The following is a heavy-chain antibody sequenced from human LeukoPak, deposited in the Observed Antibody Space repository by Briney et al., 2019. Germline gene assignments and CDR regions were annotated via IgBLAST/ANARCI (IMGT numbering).Heavy chain of an antibody. CDR1: GFSFSSFS. CDR2: ISSSSTYI. J-gene: IGHJ4*02. CDR3: ARVPYCSGGSCYCDY. V-gene: IGHV3-21*01. Sequence: PGGSLRLSCAASGFSFSSFSMNWVRQAPGKGLEWVSSISSSSTYIYYADSVKGRFTISRDNPKNSLFLQMNSLRAGDTAVYYCARVPYCSGGSCYCDYWGQGTLVTVSS. D-gene: IGHD2-15*01.